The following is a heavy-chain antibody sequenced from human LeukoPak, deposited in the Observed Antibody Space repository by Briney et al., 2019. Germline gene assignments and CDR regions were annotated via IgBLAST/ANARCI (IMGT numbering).Heavy chain of an antibody. Sequence: GGSLRLSCAASGLTFSSHWMHWVRQAPGKGLEWVSGISTSGGTTYYADSVRGRFTISRDNSKNTLYLQMNSLRAEDTAVYYCAKDPGGAVAAPYWGQGTLVTVSS. CDR3: AKDPGGAVAAPY. J-gene: IGHJ4*02. CDR2: ISTSGGTT. D-gene: IGHD6-19*01. V-gene: IGHV3-23*01. CDR1: GLTFSSHW.